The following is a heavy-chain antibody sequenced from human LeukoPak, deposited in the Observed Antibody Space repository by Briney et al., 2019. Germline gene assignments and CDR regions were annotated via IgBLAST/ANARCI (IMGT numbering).Heavy chain of an antibody. D-gene: IGHD2/OR15-2a*01. J-gene: IGHJ3*02. CDR1: GGSVRGWDYF. Sequence: PSETLSLTCSVSGGSVRGWDYFWGWIRQAPGKGLEWIANIYYSGNTFYNPSLKSRVSIFVESSKNHLSLNFTSVTAADTAVYYCARSNIGEDAFDIWGQGTMVTVSS. CDR2: IYYSGNT. V-gene: IGHV4-39*02. CDR3: ARSNIGEDAFDI.